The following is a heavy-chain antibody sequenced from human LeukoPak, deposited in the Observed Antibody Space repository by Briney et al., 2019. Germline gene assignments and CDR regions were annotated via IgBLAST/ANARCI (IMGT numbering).Heavy chain of an antibody. CDR1: GGTFSSYA. D-gene: IGHD3-22*01. V-gene: IGHV1-69*05. J-gene: IGHJ4*02. CDR2: IIPIFGTA. Sequence: GASVKVSCKASGGTFSSYAISWVRQAPGQGLEWMGRIIPIFGTADYAQKFQGRVTITTDESTSTAYMELSSLRSEDTAVYYCARDGYYYDSSGYHHGGDYFDYWGQGTLVTVSS. CDR3: ARDGYYYDSSGYHHGGDYFDY.